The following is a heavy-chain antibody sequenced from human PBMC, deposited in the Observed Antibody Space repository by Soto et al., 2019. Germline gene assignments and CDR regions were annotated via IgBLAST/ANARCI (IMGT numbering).Heavy chain of an antibody. CDR1: GLSLSTSGEA. CDR2: IYWDDDK. J-gene: IGHJ5*02. Sequence: QITLKESGPTLVKPTQSLTLTCTFSGLSLSTSGEAVGWIRQPPGKALEWLALIYWDDDKRYNPTLKTRLTITKDTSKNQVVLTLTNMDPVDTATYYCALYVSTSPAGWFDPWGQGILVTVSS. V-gene: IGHV2-5*02. D-gene: IGHD3-10*01. CDR3: ALYVSTSPAGWFDP.